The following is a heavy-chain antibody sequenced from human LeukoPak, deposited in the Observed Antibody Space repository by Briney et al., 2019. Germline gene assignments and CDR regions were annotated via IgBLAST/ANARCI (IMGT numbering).Heavy chain of an antibody. Sequence: GGSLRLSCAVSGFTFSSHAMSWVRQAPGKWLEWVSAISADGGNTYYADSVKGRFTISRDNSKNTLYLQMNSLRAEDTAVYYCATDIVAVVAATREINVWGQGTLVTVSS. CDR3: ATDIVAVVAATREINV. V-gene: IGHV3-23*01. CDR1: GFTFSSHA. J-gene: IGHJ4*02. CDR2: ISADGGNT. D-gene: IGHD2-15*01.